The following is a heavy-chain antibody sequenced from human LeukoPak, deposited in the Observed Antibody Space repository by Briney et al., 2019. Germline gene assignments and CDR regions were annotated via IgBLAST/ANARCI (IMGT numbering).Heavy chain of an antibody. V-gene: IGHV1-69*05. CDR2: IIPIFGTA. D-gene: IGHD3-3*01. CDR3: ARGGVEWLSDYYYYYMDV. CDR1: GGTFSSYA. J-gene: IGHJ6*03. Sequence: SVKVSCKASGGTFSSYAFSWVRQAPGQGLEWMGGIIPIFGTANYAQKFQGRVTITTDESTSTAYMELSSLRSEDTAVYYCARGGVEWLSDYYYYYMDVWGKGTTVTVSS.